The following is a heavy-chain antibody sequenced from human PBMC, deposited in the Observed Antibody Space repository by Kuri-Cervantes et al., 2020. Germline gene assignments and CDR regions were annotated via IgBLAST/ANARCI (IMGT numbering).Heavy chain of an antibody. V-gene: IGHV3-30*03. D-gene: IGHD3-22*01. CDR1: GFTFSSYG. CDR2: ISYDGSNK. CDR3: ARDTYDSSGLDY. Sequence: GGSLRLSCAASGFTFSSYGMHWVRQAPGKGPEWVAVISYDGSNKYYADSVKGRFTISRDNSKNTLYLQMNSLRAEDAAVYYCARDTYDSSGLDYWGQGTLVTVSS. J-gene: IGHJ4*02.